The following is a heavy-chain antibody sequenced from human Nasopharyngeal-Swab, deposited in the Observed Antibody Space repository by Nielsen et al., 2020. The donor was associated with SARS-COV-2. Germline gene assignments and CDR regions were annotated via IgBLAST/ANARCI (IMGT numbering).Heavy chain of an antibody. CDR1: GFTFSSYA. CDR3: AKDRDSSEDY. CDR2: ISYDGSNK. V-gene: IGHV3-30*04. D-gene: IGHD3-10*01. J-gene: IGHJ4*02. Sequence: GESLKISCAASGFTFSSYAMHWVRQAPGKGLEWVAVISYDGSNKYYADSVKGRFTIPRDNSKNTLYLQMNSLRAEDTAVYYCAKDRDSSEDYWGQGTLVTVSS.